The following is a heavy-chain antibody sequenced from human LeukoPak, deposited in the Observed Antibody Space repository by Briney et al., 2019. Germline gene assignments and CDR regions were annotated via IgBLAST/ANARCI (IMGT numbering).Heavy chain of an antibody. J-gene: IGHJ4*02. Sequence: PSETLSLTCAVYGGSFSGYYWSWIRQPPGKGLEWIGEINHSGSTNYNPSLKSRVTISVDTSRSQFSLNLRSVTAADTAVYYCARYVPVRTGTTRASFDYWGLGTLVTVSS. D-gene: IGHD1-1*01. CDR3: ARYVPVRTGTTRASFDY. CDR1: GGSFSGYY. V-gene: IGHV4-34*01. CDR2: INHSGST.